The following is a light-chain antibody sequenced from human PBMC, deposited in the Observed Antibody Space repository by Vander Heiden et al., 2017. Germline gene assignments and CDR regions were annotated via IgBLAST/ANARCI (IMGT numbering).Light chain of an antibody. CDR1: QGISSW. V-gene: IGKV1-12*01. Sequence: DFQTAHSPSPLSASLAVRVTITCRASQGISSWLAWYQQKPGKAPKLLIYAASSLQSGVPSRFSGSGSGTDFTLTISSLQPEDFATYYCQQANSFPLTFGGGTKVEIK. CDR3: QQANSFPLT. CDR2: AAS. J-gene: IGKJ4*01.